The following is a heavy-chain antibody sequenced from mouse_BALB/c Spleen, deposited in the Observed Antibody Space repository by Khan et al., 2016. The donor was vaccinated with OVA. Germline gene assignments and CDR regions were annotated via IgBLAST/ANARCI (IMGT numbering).Heavy chain of an antibody. D-gene: IGHD2-10*01. Sequence: VQLQQSGAELVKSGATVKLSCTAAGLNIKDTYMHWLKQWPEQGLEWIGRIDHPKGNTKYEPKFQGKATIRADTSSNTANLQLSSLTTEVTAFYYCASMALQWCQCTTLTVSS. CDR3: ASMALQ. CDR2: IDHPKGNT. V-gene: IGHV14-3*02. CDR1: GLNIKDTY. J-gene: IGHJ2*01.